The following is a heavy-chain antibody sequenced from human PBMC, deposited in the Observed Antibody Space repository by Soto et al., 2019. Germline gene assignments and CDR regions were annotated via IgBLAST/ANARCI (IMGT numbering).Heavy chain of an antibody. CDR1: GGSFSGYY. D-gene: IGHD6-19*01. CDR2: INHSGST. CDR3: ARGTQIAVAGWSVGLPIYYYGMDV. Sequence: SETLSLTCAVYGGSFSGYYWSWIRQPPGKGLEWIGEINHSGSTNYNPSLKSRVTISVDTSKNQFSLKLSSVTAADTAVYYCARGTQIAVAGWSVGLPIYYYGMDVWGQGTTVTVSS. V-gene: IGHV4-34*01. J-gene: IGHJ6*02.